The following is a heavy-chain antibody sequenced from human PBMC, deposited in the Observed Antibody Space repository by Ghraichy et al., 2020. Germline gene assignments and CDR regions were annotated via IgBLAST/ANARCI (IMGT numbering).Heavy chain of an antibody. D-gene: IGHD6-6*01. CDR3: TRLFSYSISSY. J-gene: IGHJ4*02. CDR1: GFNFSDYF. CDR2: CRKKADSLNT. V-gene: IGHV3-72*01. Sequence: GESLNISCAASGFNFSDYFMDWVRQAPGKGLEWVTRCRKKADSLNTEYAASGKGRLVISREDSKHSLYLQMNSRKPEDTAVYYCTRLFSYSISSYGGQGTLVTGTS.